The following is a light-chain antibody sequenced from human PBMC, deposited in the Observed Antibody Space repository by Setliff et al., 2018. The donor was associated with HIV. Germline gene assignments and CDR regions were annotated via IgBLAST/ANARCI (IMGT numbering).Light chain of an antibody. J-gene: IGLJ1*01. CDR3: CSYAGSYTYI. Sequence: QSVLTQPASVSGSPGQSVTFSCTGSSSDIGTYNYVSWYQQHPGKAPKLMIYDVSRRPSGVPDRFSGSKSGNTASLTISGLQADDEADYYCCSYAGSYTYIFGTGTKVT. V-gene: IGLV2-11*01. CDR2: DVS. CDR1: SSDIGTYNY.